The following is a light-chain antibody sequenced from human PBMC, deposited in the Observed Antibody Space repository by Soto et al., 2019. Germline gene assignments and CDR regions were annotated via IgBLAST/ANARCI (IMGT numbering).Light chain of an antibody. V-gene: IGKV1-5*01. CDR3: QQHNSSPWT. Sequence: DIQMTQSPSTLSASVGDRVTITCRASQSISAWLAWFQQKPGKAPKVLIYDASTLESGVPSRFSGSGSGTEFTLTISSLQPEDSATYYCQQHNSSPWTFGQGTRVEIK. CDR1: QSISAW. J-gene: IGKJ1*01. CDR2: DAS.